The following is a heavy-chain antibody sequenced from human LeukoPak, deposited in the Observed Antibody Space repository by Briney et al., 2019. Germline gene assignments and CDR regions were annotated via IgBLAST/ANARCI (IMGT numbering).Heavy chain of an antibody. CDR2: MNPNSGNT. CDR3: ARPRSLSLLWFGELERNWYFDL. V-gene: IGHV1-8*01. J-gene: IGHJ2*01. Sequence: ASVKVSCKASGYTFTSYDINWVRQATGQGLEWMGWMNPNSGNTGYAQKFQGRVTMTRNTSISTAYMELSGLRSEDTAVYYCARPRSLSLLWFGELERNWYFDLWGRGTLVTVSS. CDR1: GYTFTSYD. D-gene: IGHD3-10*01.